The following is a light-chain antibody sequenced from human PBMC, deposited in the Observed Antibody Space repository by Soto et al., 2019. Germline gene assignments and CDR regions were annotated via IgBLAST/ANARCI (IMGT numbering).Light chain of an antibody. V-gene: IGLV2-14*03. CDR2: DVS. CDR3: SSYTGSSTLV. Sequence: QSALTQPASVSGSPGQSITISCTGTSSDVGGYNSVSWYQQHPGKAPKLLIYDVSNRPSGVSNRFSGSKSGNTASLTISGLQAEDEADYYCSSYTGSSTLVFGGGTKLTVL. CDR1: SSDVGGYNS. J-gene: IGLJ2*01.